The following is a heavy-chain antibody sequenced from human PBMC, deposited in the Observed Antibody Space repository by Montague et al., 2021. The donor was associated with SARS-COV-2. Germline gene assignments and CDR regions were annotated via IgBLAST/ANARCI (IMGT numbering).Heavy chain of an antibody. D-gene: IGHD3-10*01. V-gene: IGHV1-69*06. CDR3: AGDRSAYGSGTFYYFDY. Sequence: SVKVSYKASGGPFSSYAISWVRQAPGQGLEWMGGIIPIFRTANYAQNLQGRATITADKSTSTAYMELSSLRSEDTAVYYCAGDRSAYGSGTFYYFDYWGQGTLVTVSS. CDR1: GGPFSSYA. J-gene: IGHJ4*02. CDR2: IIPIFRTA.